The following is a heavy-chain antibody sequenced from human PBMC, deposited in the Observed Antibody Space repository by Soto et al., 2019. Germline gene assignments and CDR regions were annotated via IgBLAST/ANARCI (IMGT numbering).Heavy chain of an antibody. CDR2: ISAYNGNT. Sequence: ASVKVSCKASGYTFTSYGISWVRQAPGQGLEWMGWISAYNGNTNYAQKLQGRVTMTTDTSTSTAYMELRSLRSDDTAVYYCARGSYGSKYYYYYGMDVWGQGTTVTAP. J-gene: IGHJ6*02. V-gene: IGHV1-18*01. D-gene: IGHD5-18*01. CDR1: GYTFTSYG. CDR3: ARGSYGSKYYYYYGMDV.